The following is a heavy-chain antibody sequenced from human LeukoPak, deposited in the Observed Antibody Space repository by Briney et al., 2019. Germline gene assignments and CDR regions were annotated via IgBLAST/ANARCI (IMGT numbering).Heavy chain of an antibody. V-gene: IGHV1-2*02. J-gene: IGHJ3*02. CDR2: INPNSGGT. CDR3: ASYSGSFDAFDI. Sequence: ASVKLSCKASGYTFTVYYIHWVREAPGQGLGWMGWINPNSGGTNYAQKFPGRVTMTRDTSISTAYMDLSRLRSDDTAVYYCASYSGSFDAFDIWGQGTMVTVSS. CDR1: GYTFTVYY. D-gene: IGHD1-26*01.